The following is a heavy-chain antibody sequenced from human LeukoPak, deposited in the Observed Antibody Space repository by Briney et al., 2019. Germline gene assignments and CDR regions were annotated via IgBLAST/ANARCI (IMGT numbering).Heavy chain of an antibody. CDR3: ASRIIAAAGHFDY. CDR1: GGPMSSFY. CDR2: NYYSGSD. Sequence: AETLSLTCTVSGGPMSSFYWSWLRQSPGKGVEWIGYNYYSGSDNYNPSLKSRVNIRVDTYKKKFAQKLSSVTAADTAVYYCASRIIAAAGHFDYWGQGTLVTVSS. J-gene: IGHJ4*02. V-gene: IGHV4-59*01. D-gene: IGHD6-13*01.